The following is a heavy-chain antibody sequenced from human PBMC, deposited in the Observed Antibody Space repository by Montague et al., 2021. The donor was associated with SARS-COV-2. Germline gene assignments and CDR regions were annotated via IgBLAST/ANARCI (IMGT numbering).Heavy chain of an antibody. V-gene: IGHV4-61*02. CDR3: ARDGYSSGWNGLHWFDP. Sequence: TLSLTCTVSIGSISSGSYYWSWLRQPAGKGLEWIGRIYTSGSTNYXSSLKSRVTISVDTSKNQFSLKLSSVTAADTAVYYCARDGYSSGWNGLHWFDPWGQGTLVTVSS. D-gene: IGHD6-25*01. CDR2: IYTSGST. CDR1: IGSISSGSYY. J-gene: IGHJ5*02.